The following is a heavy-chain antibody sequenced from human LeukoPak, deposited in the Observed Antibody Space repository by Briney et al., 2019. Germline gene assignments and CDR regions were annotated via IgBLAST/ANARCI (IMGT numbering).Heavy chain of an antibody. CDR2: ISGISSNT. CDR3: AKDLVVRTSRPYYFDF. V-gene: IGHV3-23*01. Sequence: PGGSPRLSCAASAFNFSYYSMTWVRQAPGKGLEWVSSISGISSNTYYADSVKGRFTISRDNAKNTLYLQMNSLRAEDTAVYYCAKDLVVRTSRPYYFDFWGQGTVNTVSS. CDR1: AFNFSYYS. J-gene: IGHJ4*02. D-gene: IGHD2-2*01.